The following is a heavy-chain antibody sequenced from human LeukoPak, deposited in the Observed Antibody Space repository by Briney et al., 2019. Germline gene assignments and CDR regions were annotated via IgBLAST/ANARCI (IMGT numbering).Heavy chain of an antibody. D-gene: IGHD2-15*01. Sequence: ASVKVSCKVSGYTLTELSMHWVRQAPGKGLEWMGGFDPEDGETIYAQKFQGRVTMTEDTSTDTAYMELSSLRSEDTAVYYCAIPLRYCSGGSCYKSKYFQHWGQGTLVTVSS. CDR2: FDPEDGET. J-gene: IGHJ1*01. CDR1: GYTLTELS. CDR3: AIPLRYCSGGSCYKSKYFQH. V-gene: IGHV1-24*01.